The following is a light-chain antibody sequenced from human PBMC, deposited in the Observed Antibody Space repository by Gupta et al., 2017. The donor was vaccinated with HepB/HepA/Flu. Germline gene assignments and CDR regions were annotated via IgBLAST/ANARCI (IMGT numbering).Light chain of an antibody. V-gene: IGKV1-9*01. Sequence: DILLTQSPSLLSASVGDRVSLTCRASQDISSYLAWYQQKPGKAPKLLIYGAYTLQSGVPPRFSGSGSGTEFTLTISSLQPEDIATYYCLQLISYPLTFGGGTKVEIK. CDR1: QDISSY. J-gene: IGKJ4*01. CDR3: LQLISYPLT. CDR2: GAY.